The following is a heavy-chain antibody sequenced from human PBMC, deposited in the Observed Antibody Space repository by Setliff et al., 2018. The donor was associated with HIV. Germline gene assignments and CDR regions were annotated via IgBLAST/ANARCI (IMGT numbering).Heavy chain of an antibody. CDR3: ASGYSSSSYFDY. Sequence: SETLSLTCTVSSVSIDTHYWSWIRQSPGKGLEWIGRFYYRGSPRYNPSLRSRATISGDMSKNQFSLKLHSMAAADTAVYFCASGYSSSSYFDYWGQGSLVTVPQ. D-gene: IGHD6-6*01. CDR1: SVSIDTHY. V-gene: IGHV4-59*11. J-gene: IGHJ4*02. CDR2: FYYRGSP.